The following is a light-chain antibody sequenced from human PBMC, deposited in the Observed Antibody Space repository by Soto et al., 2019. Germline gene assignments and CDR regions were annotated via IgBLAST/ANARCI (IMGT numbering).Light chain of an antibody. Sequence: EIVLTQSQATLSLSPGERATLSCGASQSVSSSYLAWYQQKPGLAPRLLFYDASSRATGIPDRFSGSGSGTDFTLTISRLEPEDFAVYYCQQYGSSLALTFGGGTKVEIK. V-gene: IGKV3D-20*01. J-gene: IGKJ4*01. CDR2: DAS. CDR3: QQYGSSLALT. CDR1: QSVSSSY.